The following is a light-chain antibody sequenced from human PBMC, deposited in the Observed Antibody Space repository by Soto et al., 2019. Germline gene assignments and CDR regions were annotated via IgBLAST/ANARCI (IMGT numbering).Light chain of an antibody. J-gene: IGLJ2*01. V-gene: IGLV2-14*03. CDR3: TSWTTSTTRI. CDR2: DVN. Sequence: QSVLTQPASVSGSPGQSITISCTGTSSDIGDYTFVSWYQQHPGKAPKLMLYDVNIRPSGVSNRCSGSKSGNTASLTISGLQAEDEADYYCTSWTTSTTRIFGGGNKLTVL. CDR1: SSDIGDYTF.